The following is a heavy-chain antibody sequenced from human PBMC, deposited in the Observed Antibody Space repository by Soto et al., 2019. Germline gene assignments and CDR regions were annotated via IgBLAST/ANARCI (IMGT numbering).Heavy chain of an antibody. J-gene: IGHJ4*02. CDR3: ARDASGPFDY. Sequence: EGSLGLSCSVAGGTASDSVSRVRQAPQKGRGCVSFSHRDGSTHYRDSVRGRFTISRHNTKNTLYLQMDRLRVDGTAVYFCARDASGPFDYWGQGTLVTVSS. CDR2: SHRDGST. D-gene: IGHD6-19*01. V-gene: IGHV3-53*01. CDR1: GGTASDSV.